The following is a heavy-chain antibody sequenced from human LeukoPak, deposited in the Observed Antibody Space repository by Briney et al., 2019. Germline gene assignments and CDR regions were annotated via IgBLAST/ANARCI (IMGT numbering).Heavy chain of an antibody. CDR2: INHSGST. V-gene: IGHV4-34*01. D-gene: IGHD3-22*01. Sequence: KPSETLSLTCAVYGGSFSGYYWSWIRQPPGKGLEWIGEINHSGSTNYNPSLKSRVTISVDTSKNQFSLKLSSVTAADTAVYYCASRHYYYDSSGCYYRRAHFDYWGQGTLVTVSS. CDR3: ASRHYYYDSSGCYYRRAHFDY. J-gene: IGHJ4*02. CDR1: GGSFSGYY.